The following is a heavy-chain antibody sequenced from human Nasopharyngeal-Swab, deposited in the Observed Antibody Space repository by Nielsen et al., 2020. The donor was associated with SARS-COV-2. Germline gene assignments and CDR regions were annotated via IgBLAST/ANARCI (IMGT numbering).Heavy chain of an antibody. Sequence: SVKVSCKASGFTFTSSAVQWVRQARGQRLEWIGWIVVGSGNTNYAQKFQERVTITRDMSTSTAYMDLSSLRSEDTAVYYCAADVRNYYGSGSAYYYYYMDVWGKGTTVTVSS. CDR1: GFTFTSSA. D-gene: IGHD3-10*01. CDR2: IVVGSGNT. V-gene: IGHV1-58*01. J-gene: IGHJ6*03. CDR3: AADVRNYYGSGSAYYYYYMDV.